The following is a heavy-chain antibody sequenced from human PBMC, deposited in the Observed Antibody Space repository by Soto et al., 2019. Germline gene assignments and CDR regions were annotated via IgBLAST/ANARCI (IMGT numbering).Heavy chain of an antibody. D-gene: IGHD5-18*01. V-gene: IGHV4-59*01. Sequence: SETLSLTCTVSGGSMSSFHWNWIRQPPGKGLEWIGYIYYSGSTNYNPSLKSRVTISVDTSKNQFSLKLSSVTAADTAVYYCARDVAGGYSYGYWFDPWGQGTLVTVS. CDR1: GGSMSSFH. CDR3: ARDVAGGYSYGYWFDP. CDR2: IYYSGST. J-gene: IGHJ5*02.